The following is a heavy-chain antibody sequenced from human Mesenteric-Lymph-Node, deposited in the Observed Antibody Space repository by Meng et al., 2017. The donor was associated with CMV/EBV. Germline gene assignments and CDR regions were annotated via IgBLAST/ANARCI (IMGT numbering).Heavy chain of an antibody. CDR1: GGSFSGYD. Sequence: QVQLRQWGAGLLKPSETLSLTCAVYGGSFSGYDWSWIRQPPGKGLEWIGEINHSGSTNYNPSLKSRVTISVDTSKNQFSLKLSSVTAADTAVYYCARHQRWLKSEGGFNYWGQGTLVTVSS. CDR3: ARHQRWLKSEGGFNY. CDR2: INHSGST. V-gene: IGHV4-34*01. J-gene: IGHJ4*02. D-gene: IGHD4-23*01.